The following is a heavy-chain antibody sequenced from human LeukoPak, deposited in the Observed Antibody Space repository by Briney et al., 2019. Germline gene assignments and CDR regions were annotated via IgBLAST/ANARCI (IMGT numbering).Heavy chain of an antibody. V-gene: IGHV1-69*05. Sequence: GASVKVSCKASGGTFSSYAISWVRQAPGQGLEWMGGIIPIFGTANYAQKFQGRVTITTDESTSTAYMELSSLRSEDTAVYYCARSGGQLVLGFDYWGQGTLVTVSS. CDR2: IIPIFGTA. CDR3: ARSGGQLVLGFDY. CDR1: GGTFSSYA. D-gene: IGHD6-6*01. J-gene: IGHJ4*02.